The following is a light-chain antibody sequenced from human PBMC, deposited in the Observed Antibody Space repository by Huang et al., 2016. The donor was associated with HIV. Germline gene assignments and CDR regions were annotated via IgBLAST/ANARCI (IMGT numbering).Light chain of an antibody. CDR2: EAS. CDR3: QQFNNWPPA. CDR1: QNVRNN. V-gene: IGKV3-15*01. J-gene: IGKJ4*01. Sequence: ETPMTQFPATLSVSPGERATLSCRASQNVRNNLAWYQQKPGQAPRLLFYEASSRATGVPGRFSASGSGIDFTLTISSLQSEDFAVYYCQQFNNWPPAFGGGTTVEIK.